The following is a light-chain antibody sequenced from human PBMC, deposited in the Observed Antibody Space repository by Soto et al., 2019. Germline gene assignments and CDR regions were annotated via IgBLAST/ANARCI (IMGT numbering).Light chain of an antibody. V-gene: IGKV3-20*01. CDR2: GAS. Sequence: EIVLTQSPATLSLSPGERATLSCRASQSVSSYLAWYQQKPGQAPRLLIYGASSRATGIPDRFSGSGSGTDFTPTTSRLEPEDVAVYCCQQYGSSPTFGQGTKVDIK. J-gene: IGKJ1*01. CDR3: QQYGSSPT. CDR1: QSVSSY.